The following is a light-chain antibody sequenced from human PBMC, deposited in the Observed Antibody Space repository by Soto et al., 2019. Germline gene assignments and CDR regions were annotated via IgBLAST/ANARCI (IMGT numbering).Light chain of an antibody. V-gene: IGKV3-11*01. Sequence: EIVLTQSPATLSLSPGERATLSCRASQSIGSYLAWYQQKPGQAPRLLIYDASNRATGIPARFSGSGSGTDFTLTISSLEPEDFAVYYCHQRSNWPPFTFGGGTKVELK. J-gene: IGKJ4*01. CDR1: QSIGSY. CDR2: DAS. CDR3: HQRSNWPPFT.